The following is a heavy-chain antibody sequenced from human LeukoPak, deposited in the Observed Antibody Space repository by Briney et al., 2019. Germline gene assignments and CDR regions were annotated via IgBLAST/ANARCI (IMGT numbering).Heavy chain of an antibody. CDR1: GFTFTNAW. CDR2: IKSKTAGGTI. CDR3: TRPRIAVAGTWDYYYGMDV. J-gene: IGHJ6*02. D-gene: IGHD6-19*01. V-gene: IGHV3-15*01. Sequence: PGGSLRLSCVASGFTFTNAWMSWVRQAPGKGLEWVGRIKSKTAGGTIDYAAPVKGRFTISRDDSKNTLYLQMNSLKTEDTAVYYCTRPRIAVAGTWDYYYGMDVWGQGTTVTVSS.